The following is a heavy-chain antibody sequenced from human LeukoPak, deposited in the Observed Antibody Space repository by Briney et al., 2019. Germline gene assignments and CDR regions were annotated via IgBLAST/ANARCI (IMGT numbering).Heavy chain of an antibody. Sequence: LSGASPGFPLRSYTMDGARRPPGRGLECVANVNQGGSETSFVDSLRGRFTISRDNAKSLLHLQMETLRADDTAVYYCARERDGRFFDYWGQGTLVTVSS. D-gene: IGHD5-24*01. CDR1: GFPLRSYT. V-gene: IGHV3-7*01. J-gene: IGHJ4*02. CDR3: ARERDGRFFDY. CDR2: VNQGGSET.